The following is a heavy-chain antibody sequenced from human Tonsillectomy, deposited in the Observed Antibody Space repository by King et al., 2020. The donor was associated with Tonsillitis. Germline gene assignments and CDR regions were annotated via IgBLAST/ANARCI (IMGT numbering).Heavy chain of an antibody. Sequence: VQLVESGGGVVQPGRSLRLSCAASGFTFSTYGMHWVRQAPGKGLEWVAVISYDGSYEYYADSVKGRFTISRDKYRNTLYLQMNSLRAEDTAVYYCAKDGSLGYCSTTSCPPFDCCGQGALVTVSS. V-gene: IGHV3-30*18. CDR2: ISYDGSYE. J-gene: IGHJ4*02. CDR1: GFTFSTYG. CDR3: AKDGSLGYCSTTSCPPFDC. D-gene: IGHD2-2*01.